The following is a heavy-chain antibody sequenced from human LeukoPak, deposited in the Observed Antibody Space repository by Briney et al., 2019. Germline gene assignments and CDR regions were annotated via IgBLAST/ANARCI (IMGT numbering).Heavy chain of an antibody. CDR2: ISSSSSYI. V-gene: IGHV3-21*01. J-gene: IGHJ4*02. D-gene: IGHD6-13*01. CDR3: ARKGIAAAQYYFDY. CDR1: GFTFSSYS. Sequence: GGSLRLSCAASGFTFSSYSMNWVRQAPGKGLEWVSSISSSSSYIYYADSVKGRFTISRDNAKNSLYLQMNSLRAEDTAVYYCARKGIAAAQYYFDYWGQGTLVTVSS.